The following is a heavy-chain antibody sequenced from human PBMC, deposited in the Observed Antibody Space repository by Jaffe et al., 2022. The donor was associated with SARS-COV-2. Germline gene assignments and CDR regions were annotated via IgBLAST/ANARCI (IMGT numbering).Heavy chain of an antibody. CDR1: GGSFSGYY. J-gene: IGHJ4*02. CDR3: ASFPGRDYGDSPKPANRTSDY. CDR2: INHSGST. V-gene: IGHV4-34*01. D-gene: IGHD4-17*01. Sequence: QVQLQQWGAGLLKPSETLSLTCAVYGGSFSGYYWSWIRQPPGKGLEWIGEINHSGSTNYNPSLKSRVTISVDTSKNQFSLKLSSVTAADTAVYYCASFPGRDYGDSPKPANRTSDYWGQGTLVTVSS.